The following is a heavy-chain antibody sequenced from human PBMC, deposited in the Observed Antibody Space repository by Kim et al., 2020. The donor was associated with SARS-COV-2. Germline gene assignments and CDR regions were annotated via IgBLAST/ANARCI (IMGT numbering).Heavy chain of an antibody. V-gene: IGHV1-3*01. J-gene: IGHJ4*02. D-gene: IGHD3-16*01. CDR2: NGNT. CDR3: LGGFYFDY. Sequence: NGNTTYSQKFQGRVTFTTDTPASTAYMELSFLRSEDSAVYYCLGGFYFDYWGQGTLVTVSS.